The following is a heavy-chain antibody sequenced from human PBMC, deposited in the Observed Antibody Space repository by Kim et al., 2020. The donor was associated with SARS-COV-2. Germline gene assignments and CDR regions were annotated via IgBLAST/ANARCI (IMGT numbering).Heavy chain of an antibody. CDR3: AREYSSGWPESG. D-gene: IGHD6-19*01. CDR1: GGTFSSYA. V-gene: IGHV1-69*13. J-gene: IGHJ4*02. Sequence: SVKVSCKASGGTFSSYAISWVRQAPGQGLEWMGGIIPIFGTANYAQKFQGRVTITADESTSTAYMELSSLRSEDTAVYYCAREYSSGWPESGWGQGTLVTVSS. CDR2: IIPIFGTA.